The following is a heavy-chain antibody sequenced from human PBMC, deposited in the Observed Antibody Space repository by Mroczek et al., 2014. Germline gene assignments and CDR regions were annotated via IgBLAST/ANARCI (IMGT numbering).Heavy chain of an antibody. J-gene: IGHJ6*03. CDR1: GGSVNNFY. Sequence: QVQLQESGPGLVKPSETLSLICTVSGGSVNNFYWNWIRQPPGKGLEWIGYIYYTGTTNYSPSLKSRVTISIDTAKNQFSLKLSSVTAADTAVYYCASHYYYDVSGYSPPGFYYHYYMDVWGRGTTVTVSS. V-gene: IGHV4-59*02. CDR2: IYYTGTT. D-gene: IGHD3-22*01. CDR3: ASHYYYDVSGYSPPGFYYHYYMDV.